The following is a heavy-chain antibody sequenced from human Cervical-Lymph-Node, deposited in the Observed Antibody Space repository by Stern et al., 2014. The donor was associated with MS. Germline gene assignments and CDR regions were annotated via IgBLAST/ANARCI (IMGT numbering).Heavy chain of an antibody. D-gene: IGHD1-26*01. J-gene: IGHJ4*02. V-gene: IGHV5-51*01. CDR1: EYNFGTFW. CDR2: IYPSDSDT. CDR3: ARRVGNIVGITRFDS. Sequence: EVQLVQSGAEVKKPGESLKISCQGSEYNFGTFWIAWVRQMPGKGLEWMGTIYPSDSDTRYSPYFQGRVSFSAATSISTAYLNRSSLKASDTAMYYCARRVGNIVGITRFDSWGQGTLVTVSS.